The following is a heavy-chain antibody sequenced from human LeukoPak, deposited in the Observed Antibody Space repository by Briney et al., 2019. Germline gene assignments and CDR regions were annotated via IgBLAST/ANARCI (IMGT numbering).Heavy chain of an antibody. CDR1: GVSISSYY. CDR3: ASLQFDY. J-gene: IGHJ4*02. V-gene: IGHV4-59*01. CDR2: IYYSGST. Sequence: SETLSLTCTVSGVSISSYYWSWIRQPPGKGLEWIGYIYYSGSTNYNPSLKSRVTISVDTSKNQFSLKLSSVTAADTAVYYCASLQFDYWGQGTLVTVSS.